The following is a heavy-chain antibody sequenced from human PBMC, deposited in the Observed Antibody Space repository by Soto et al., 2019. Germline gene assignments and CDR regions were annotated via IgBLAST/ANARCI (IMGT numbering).Heavy chain of an antibody. V-gene: IGHV3-23*01. CDR1: GFTFSDFA. CDR3: AKLRGSGWYFHY. Sequence: EVQVLESGGGLVQPGGSLRLSCVASGFTFSDFAMSWVRQAPGKWLELGSSISGSVGTIYYADSVKGRFTITRDNSNNTLYLQMHSLRAADTAVYFCAKLRGSGWYFHYWGQGTLVAVSS. J-gene: IGHJ4*02. CDR2: ISGSVGTI. D-gene: IGHD6-19*01.